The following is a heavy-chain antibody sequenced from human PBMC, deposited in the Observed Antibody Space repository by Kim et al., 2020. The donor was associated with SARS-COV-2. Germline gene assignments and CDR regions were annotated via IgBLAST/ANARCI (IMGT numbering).Heavy chain of an antibody. CDR3: ARDGKGLRDWLWMITHYGMDG. V-gene: IGHV1-2*04. Sequence: ASVKVSCKASGYTFTGYYMHWVRQAPGQGLEWMGWINPNSGGTNYAQKFQGWVTMTRDTSISTAYMELSRLRSDDTAVYYCARDGKGLRDWLWMITHYGMDGWGQGTTVTVSS. CDR1: GYTFTGYY. D-gene: IGHD3-9*01. J-gene: IGHJ6*02. CDR2: INPNSGGT.